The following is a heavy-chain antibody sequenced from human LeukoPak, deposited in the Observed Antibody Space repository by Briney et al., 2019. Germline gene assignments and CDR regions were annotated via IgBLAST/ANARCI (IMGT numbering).Heavy chain of an antibody. CDR3: ARCVVPAAGPEAYYYYYMDV. V-gene: IGHV4-38-2*01. CDR2: IYHSGST. Sequence: SETLSLTCAVSGYSISSGYYWGWIRQPPGKGLEWIGSIYHSGSTYYNPSLKSRVTISVDTSKNQFSLKLSSVTAADTAVYYCARCVVPAAGPEAYYYYYMDVWGKGTTVTVSS. CDR1: GYSISSGYY. J-gene: IGHJ6*03. D-gene: IGHD2-2*01.